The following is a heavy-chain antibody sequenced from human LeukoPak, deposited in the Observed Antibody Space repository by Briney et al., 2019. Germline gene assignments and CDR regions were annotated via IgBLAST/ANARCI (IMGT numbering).Heavy chain of an antibody. CDR2: ISGSGGST. Sequence: PGGSLRLSCAASGFTFSSYAMSWVRQAPGKGLEWVSAISGSGGSTYYADSVKGRFTISRDNSKNTLYLQMNSLRAEDTAVYYCAKDNPRGLSYYYDSSGSPQFDYWGQGTLVTVSS. D-gene: IGHD3-22*01. J-gene: IGHJ4*02. CDR1: GFTFSSYA. V-gene: IGHV3-23*01. CDR3: AKDNPRGLSYYYDSSGSPQFDY.